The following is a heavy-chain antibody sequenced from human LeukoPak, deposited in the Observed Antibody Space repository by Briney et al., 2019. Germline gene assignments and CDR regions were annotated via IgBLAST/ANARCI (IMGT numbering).Heavy chain of an antibody. J-gene: IGHJ5*02. D-gene: IGHD3-22*01. CDR2: ISAYNGNA. V-gene: IGHV1-18*01. Sequence: SVKVSCKASGYIFSSFGITWVRQAPGQGLEWMGWISAYNGNANYPEKLQGRVTMTTDTSTKTAYMELRSLRSDDTAVYYCARYRLSDSPINWFDPWGQGTLVTVSS. CDR3: ARYRLSDSPINWFDP. CDR1: GYIFSSFG.